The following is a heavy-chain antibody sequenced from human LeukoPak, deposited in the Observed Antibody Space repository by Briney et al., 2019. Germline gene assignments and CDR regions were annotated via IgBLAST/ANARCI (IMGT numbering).Heavy chain of an antibody. CDR1: GYIFTHYW. CDR3: ARQSRDGSKTRGYYFYY. J-gene: IGHJ4*02. D-gene: IGHD3-10*01. V-gene: IGHV5-51*01. CDR2: IYPADSDT. Sequence: GESLKISCQVSGYIFTHYWIGWVRQMPGKGLESMGIIYPADSDTTYSPSFQGQVTISADKSISTVYLQWSSLKASDTAMYYCARQSRDGSKTRGYYFYYWGQGTLVTVSS.